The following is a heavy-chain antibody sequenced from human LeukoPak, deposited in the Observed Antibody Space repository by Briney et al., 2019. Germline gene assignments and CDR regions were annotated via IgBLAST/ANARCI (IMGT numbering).Heavy chain of an antibody. D-gene: IGHD6-19*01. V-gene: IGHV3-23*01. CDR1: GFTFSSYA. CDR3: AKLTSGWFEDF. CDR2: ISGSDGST. J-gene: IGHJ4*02. Sequence: PGGSLRLSCAASGFTFSSYAMTWVRQAPGKGLEWVSAISGSDGSTYYVDSVKGRFTISRDFSKNTLYLQMNSLRAADTAVYYCAKLTSGWFEDFWGQGTLVTVSS.